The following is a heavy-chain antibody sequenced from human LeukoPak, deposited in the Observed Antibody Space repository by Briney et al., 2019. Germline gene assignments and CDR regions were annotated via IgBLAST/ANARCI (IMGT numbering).Heavy chain of an antibody. Sequence: ASVKVSCKASGGTFSSYAISWVRQAPGQGLEWMERIIPIFGTANYAQKFQGRVTITTDESTSTAYMELSSLRSEDTAVYYCARDTYYYGSGNRADDYWGQGTLVTVSS. CDR1: GGTFSSYA. V-gene: IGHV1-69*05. J-gene: IGHJ4*02. CDR3: ARDTYYYGSGNRADDY. CDR2: IIPIFGTA. D-gene: IGHD3-10*01.